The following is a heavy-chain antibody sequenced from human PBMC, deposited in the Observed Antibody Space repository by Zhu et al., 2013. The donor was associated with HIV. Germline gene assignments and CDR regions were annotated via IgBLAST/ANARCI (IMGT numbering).Heavy chain of an antibody. CDR2: VYHSGST. D-gene: IGHD2-2*01. J-gene: IGHJ4*02. V-gene: IGHV4-4*02. CDR3: ARGEFVGDCSSTSCYVDDY. CDR1: GGSLSSTSW. Sequence: QVQLQESGPGLVKPLGTLSLTCAVSGGSLSSTSWWTWLRQPPGKEPEWIGEVYHSGSTKYNPSLESRVTISVDKSKNQFSLTLSSVTAADTAVYYCARGEFVGDCSSTSCYVDDYWGQGTLVTVSS.